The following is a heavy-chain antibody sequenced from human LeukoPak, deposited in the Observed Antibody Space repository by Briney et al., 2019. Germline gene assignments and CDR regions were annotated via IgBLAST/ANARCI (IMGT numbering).Heavy chain of an antibody. D-gene: IGHD6-19*01. Sequence: GASVKVSCKASGYTFTSYGISWVRQAPGQGLECMGWISAYNGNTNYAQKLQGRVTMTTDTSTSTAYMELRSLRSDDTAVYYCARDRIAVAGSSGKGVDYWGQGTLVTVSS. CDR1: GYTFTSYG. CDR2: ISAYNGNT. J-gene: IGHJ4*02. CDR3: ARDRIAVAGSSGKGVDY. V-gene: IGHV1-18*01.